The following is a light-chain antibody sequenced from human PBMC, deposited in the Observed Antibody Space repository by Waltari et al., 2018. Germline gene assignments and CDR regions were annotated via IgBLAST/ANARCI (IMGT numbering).Light chain of an antibody. Sequence: QSVLIQPPSASGTPGQRVTISCSGSSSNIGSNYLCWYQQLPGAAPKLLLFRDNRRPSGVPDRFSAAKCGTSASLAISGLRSEGEADYVCSTWDDSLSAWVFGGGTKLTVL. CDR3: STWDDSLSAWV. J-gene: IGLJ3*02. CDR2: RDN. CDR1: SSNIGSNY. V-gene: IGLV1-47*01.